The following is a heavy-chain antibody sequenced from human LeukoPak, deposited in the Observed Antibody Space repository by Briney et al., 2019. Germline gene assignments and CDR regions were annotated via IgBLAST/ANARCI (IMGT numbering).Heavy chain of an antibody. J-gene: IGHJ4*02. Sequence: GGSLRLSCAASGFTFSSYSMSWVRQAPGKGLEWVSYISSTSGAIRYADSVEGRFTISRDNAKTSLYLQMNSLRDEDTAVYYCARGNPYYFDYWGQGTLVTVSS. D-gene: IGHD1-14*01. CDR3: ARGNPYYFDY. CDR1: GFTFSSYS. V-gene: IGHV3-48*02. CDR2: ISSTSGAI.